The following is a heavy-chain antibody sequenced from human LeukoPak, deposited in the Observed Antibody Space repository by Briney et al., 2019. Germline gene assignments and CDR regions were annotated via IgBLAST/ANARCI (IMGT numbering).Heavy chain of an antibody. V-gene: IGHV4-34*01. CDR2: INHSGST. CDR3: ARGTNYSFDY. Sequence: GSLRLSCAASGFTFSSYAMSWVRQPPGKGLEWIGEINHSGSTNYNPSLKSRVTISVDTSKNQFSLKLSSVTAADTAVYYCARGTNYSFDYWGQGTLVTVSS. CDR1: GFTFSSYA. J-gene: IGHJ4*02. D-gene: IGHD2-8*01.